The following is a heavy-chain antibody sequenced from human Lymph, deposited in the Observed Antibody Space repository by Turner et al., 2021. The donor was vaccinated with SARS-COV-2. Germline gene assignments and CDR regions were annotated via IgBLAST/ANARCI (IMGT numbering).Heavy chain of an antibody. CDR3: ARMGSSSWYFDY. Sequence: EVPLVESGGGLVQPGGSLRLPCAASGFTFSYYWMSWVRQAPGKGLEWVANIKQDGSEKYYVDSVKGRFTISRDNAKNSLFLQMNSLRAEDTAVYYCARMGSSSWYFDYWGQGTLVTVSS. CDR1: GFTFSYYW. D-gene: IGHD1-26*01. J-gene: IGHJ4*02. V-gene: IGHV3-7*01. CDR2: IKQDGSEK.